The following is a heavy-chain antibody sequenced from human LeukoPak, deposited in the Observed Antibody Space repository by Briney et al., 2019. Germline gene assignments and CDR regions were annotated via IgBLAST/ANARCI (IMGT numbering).Heavy chain of an antibody. Sequence: PSETLSLTCTVSGGSISSYYWSWIRQPPGKGLEWIGNIYYGGSTYYNPSLKSRVTISVDTSKNQFSLKLSSVTAADTAVYYCARQRPIRRITMVRGVYFDYWGQGTLVTVSS. CDR2: IYYGGST. J-gene: IGHJ4*02. CDR1: GGSISSYY. CDR3: ARQRPIRRITMVRGVYFDY. V-gene: IGHV4-59*04. D-gene: IGHD3-10*01.